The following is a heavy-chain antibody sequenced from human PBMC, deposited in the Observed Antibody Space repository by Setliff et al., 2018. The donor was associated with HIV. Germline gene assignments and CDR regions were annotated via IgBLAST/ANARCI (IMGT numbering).Heavy chain of an antibody. CDR2: IYHSGSA. CDR1: GGSFSGYY. Sequence: SETLSLTCAVYGGSFSGYYWSWIRQPPGKGLEWIGEIYHSGSANYNPSLKSRVIISIDKSKNKFSLKLNSLTAADTGVYYCATFFVSTATTQDYWGQGTLVTVSS. CDR3: ATFFVSTATTQDY. D-gene: IGHD4-17*01. V-gene: IGHV4-34*01. J-gene: IGHJ4*02.